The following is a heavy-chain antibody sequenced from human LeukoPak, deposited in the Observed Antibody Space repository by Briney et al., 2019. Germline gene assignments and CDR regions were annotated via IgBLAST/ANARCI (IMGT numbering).Heavy chain of an antibody. V-gene: IGHV1-8*03. D-gene: IGHD3-3*01. J-gene: IGHJ3*02. Sequence: DSVKVSCKPSGYTFTSYDINWVRQATGHGLEWMGWVNPNSVNTGYAQKFQGRVTITRNTSRSTAYMELSSLRSEDTAGYYCARGRNHNHYDFWSGYLRWEGSASDAFDIWGQGTMVTVSS. CDR2: VNPNSVNT. CDR3: ARGRNHNHYDFWSGYLRWEGSASDAFDI. CDR1: GYTFTSYD.